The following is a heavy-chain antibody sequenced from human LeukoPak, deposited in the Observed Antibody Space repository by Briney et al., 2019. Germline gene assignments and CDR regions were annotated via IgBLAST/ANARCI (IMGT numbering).Heavy chain of an antibody. V-gene: IGHV1-69*13. CDR3: ARRLLDGDYGWFDP. Sequence: SVKVSCRASGGTFSSYAISWVRQAPGQGLEWMGGIIPIFGTANYAQKFQGRVTITADESTSTAYMELSSLRSEGTAVYYCARRLLDGDYGWFDPWGQGTLVTVSS. D-gene: IGHD4-17*01. CDR1: GGTFSSYA. J-gene: IGHJ5*02. CDR2: IIPIFGTA.